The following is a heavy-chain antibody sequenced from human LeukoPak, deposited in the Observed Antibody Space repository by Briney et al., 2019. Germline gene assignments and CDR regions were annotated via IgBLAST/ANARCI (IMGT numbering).Heavy chain of an antibody. J-gene: IGHJ4*02. CDR2: IYYSGST. Sequence: ASETLSLTCTVSGGSISSGGYYWSWIRQHPGKGLEWIGYIYYSGSTYYNPSLKSRVTISVDTSKNQFSLKLSSVTAADTAVYYCARATHTAMISFDYWGQGTLVTVSS. D-gene: IGHD5-18*01. V-gene: IGHV4-31*03. CDR1: GGSISSGGYY. CDR3: ARATHTAMISFDY.